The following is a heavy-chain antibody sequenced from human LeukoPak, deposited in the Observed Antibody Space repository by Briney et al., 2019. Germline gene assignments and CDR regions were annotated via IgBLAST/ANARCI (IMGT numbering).Heavy chain of an antibody. V-gene: IGHV3-64*01. CDR2: ISSDGSST. Sequence: PGGSLRLSCAASGFTFSYYPMHWVRQAPGKGLEYVSAISSDGSSTYYANSMKGRFTISRDNSKNTLYLQMGSLRAEDMAVYYCARADSDSSGYYADYWGQGTLVTVSS. J-gene: IGHJ4*02. D-gene: IGHD3-22*01. CDR1: GFTFSYYP. CDR3: ARADSDSSGYYADY.